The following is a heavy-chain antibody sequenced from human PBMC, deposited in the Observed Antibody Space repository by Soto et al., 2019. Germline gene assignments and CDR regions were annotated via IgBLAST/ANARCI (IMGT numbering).Heavy chain of an antibody. V-gene: IGHV1-8*01. D-gene: IGHD1-26*01. Sequence: QVQLVQSGAEVKKPGASVKVSCKASGYTFTSYDINWVRQATGQGLEWMGWMNPNSGNTGSAHKFQGRVTMNRNTSITTAYMELSSLRAEATAVDSCARERSGSSDYWGQGTLVTVSP. J-gene: IGHJ4*02. CDR1: GYTFTSYD. CDR2: MNPNSGNT. CDR3: ARERSGSSDY.